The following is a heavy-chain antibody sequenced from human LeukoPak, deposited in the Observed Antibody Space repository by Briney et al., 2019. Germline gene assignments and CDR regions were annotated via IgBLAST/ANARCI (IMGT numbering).Heavy chain of an antibody. CDR1: GFTFSSYW. CDR2: INSDGSST. CDR3: ARVRTVTRAFDI. V-gene: IGHV3-74*01. D-gene: IGHD4-17*01. J-gene: IGHJ3*02. Sequence: GGSLRLSCAASGFTFSSYWMHWVRQAPGKGLVWVSRINSDGSSTSYADSAKGRFTISRDNAKNTLYLQMNSLRAEDTAVYYCARVRTVTRAFDIWGQGTMVTVSS.